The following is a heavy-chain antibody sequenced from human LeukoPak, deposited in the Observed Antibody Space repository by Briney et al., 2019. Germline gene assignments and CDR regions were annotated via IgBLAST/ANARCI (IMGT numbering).Heavy chain of an antibody. CDR2: ISYDGSNK. Sequence: GGSLRLSCGDSGFTFSSYAMHWVPQAPGKGLEWMAVISYDGSNKYYADSVKGRFTISRDNSKNTLYLQMNSLRAEDTAVYYCARALQQLVSPINVGFDYWGQGTLVTVSS. CDR1: GFTFSSYA. D-gene: IGHD6-13*01. V-gene: IGHV3-30*04. J-gene: IGHJ4*02. CDR3: ARALQQLVSPINVGFDY.